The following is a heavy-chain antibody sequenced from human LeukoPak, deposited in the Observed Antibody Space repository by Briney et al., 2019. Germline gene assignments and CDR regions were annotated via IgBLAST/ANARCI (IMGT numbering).Heavy chain of an antibody. Sequence: SETLSLTCTVSGGSISSGGYYWSWIRQPPGKGLEWIGYIYHSGSTYYNLSLKSRVTISVDRSKNQFSLKLSSVTAADTAVYYCARPMVRGVIINAFDIWGQGTMVTVSS. CDR2: IYHSGST. D-gene: IGHD3-10*01. CDR1: GGSISSGGYY. CDR3: ARPMVRGVIINAFDI. J-gene: IGHJ3*02. V-gene: IGHV4-30-2*01.